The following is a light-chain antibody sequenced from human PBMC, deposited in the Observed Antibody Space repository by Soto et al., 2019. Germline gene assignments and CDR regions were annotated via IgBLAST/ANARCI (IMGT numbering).Light chain of an antibody. J-gene: IGKJ5*01. Sequence: DIQRTQSPSSLSASVGDRVTITCRASQIISSYLNWYQQKPGKAPNLLIHAASSLQSGVPSRFSGSGSGTEFTLTISSLQPEDFATYYRQQLNSYPITFGQGTRLEIK. CDR1: QIISSY. CDR3: QQLNSYPIT. CDR2: AAS. V-gene: IGKV1-9*01.